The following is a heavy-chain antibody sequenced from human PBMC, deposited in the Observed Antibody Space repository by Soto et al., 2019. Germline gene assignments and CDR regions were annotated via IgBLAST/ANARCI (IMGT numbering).Heavy chain of an antibody. CDR1: GFKYTDFA. Sequence: VQLVESGGGEVQPGRSLRLSCAASGFKYTDFALHWVRQAPGKGLEWVAIISYDGSDKYYADSVKGRFVISRDNPKNTLDLEMNSLRPEEKAVYFCARRAWDSYYAIDVWGQGTTVSFFS. V-gene: IGHV3-30*09. CDR3: ARRAWDSYYAIDV. D-gene: IGHD3-22*01. CDR2: ISYDGSDK. J-gene: IGHJ6*02.